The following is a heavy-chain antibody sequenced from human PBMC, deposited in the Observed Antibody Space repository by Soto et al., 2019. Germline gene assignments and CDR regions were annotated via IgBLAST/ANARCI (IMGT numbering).Heavy chain of an antibody. J-gene: IGHJ6*02. Sequence: GGSLRLSCAASGFTFSSYAMSWVRQAPGKGLEWVSAISGSGGSTYYADYVKGRFTISRDNSKNTLYLQMNSLRAEDTAVYYCAKVDYDSSGYAHYYYYGMDVWGQGTTVTVSS. D-gene: IGHD3-22*01. CDR2: ISGSGGST. V-gene: IGHV3-23*01. CDR1: GFTFSSYA. CDR3: AKVDYDSSGYAHYYYYGMDV.